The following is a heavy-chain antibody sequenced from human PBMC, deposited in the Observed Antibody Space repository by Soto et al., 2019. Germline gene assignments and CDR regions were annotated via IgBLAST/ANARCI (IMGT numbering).Heavy chain of an antibody. CDR3: ARDHRGGYDWFDY. CDR1: GVAFVAQA. CDR2: ITPSGDNT. J-gene: IGHJ4*02. V-gene: IGHV3-23*01. D-gene: IGHD5-12*01. Sequence: VVSLRVSCAASGVAFVAQAMNCVRQAPGKGLAWVSSITPSGDNTYYADSVKGRFTISRDNSKNTLYLQMNSLRAEDTAVYYCARDHRGGYDWFDYRGQGTLVTVSS.